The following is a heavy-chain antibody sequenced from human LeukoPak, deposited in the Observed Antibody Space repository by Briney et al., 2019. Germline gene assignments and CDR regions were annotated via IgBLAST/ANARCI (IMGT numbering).Heavy chain of an antibody. D-gene: IGHD5-18*01. CDR3: AREDSYGYGGVWFDP. J-gene: IGHJ5*02. CDR2: IYYSGST. V-gene: IGHV4-59*01. Sequence: PSETLSLTCTVSGGSISSYYWSWIRRPPGKGLEWIGYIYYSGSTNYNPSLKSRVTISVDTSKNQFSLKLSSVTAADTAVYYCAREDSYGYGGVWFDPWGQGTLVTVSS. CDR1: GGSISSYY.